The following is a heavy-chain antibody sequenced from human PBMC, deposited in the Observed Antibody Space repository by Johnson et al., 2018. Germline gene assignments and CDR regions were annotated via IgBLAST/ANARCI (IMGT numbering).Heavy chain of an antibody. V-gene: IGHV3-30-3*01. CDR1: GFTFTSYA. J-gene: IGHJ6*02. CDR2: ISNDGSNK. CDR3: AKDLWVEVPAAPNAIYYYYGMDV. Sequence: QVQLVESGGGVVQPGRSLRLSCAASGFTFTSYAMHWVRQAPGKGLEWVAVISNDGSNKYYADSVKGRFTISRDNSKTTLYLQMNSLRAEDTAVYYCAKDLWVEVPAAPNAIYYYYGMDVWGQGTTVTVSS. D-gene: IGHD2-2*01.